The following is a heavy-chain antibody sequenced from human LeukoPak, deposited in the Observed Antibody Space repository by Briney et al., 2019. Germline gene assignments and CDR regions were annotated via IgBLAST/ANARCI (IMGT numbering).Heavy chain of an antibody. CDR2: IYYSGST. CDR3: ARHSGLLRFDY. Sequence: SETLSLTCTVSGGPISSSSYYWGWIRQPPGKGLEWIGSIYYSGSTYYNPSLKSRVTISVDTSKNQFSLKLSSVTAADTAVYYCARHSGLLRFDYWGQGTLVTVSS. D-gene: IGHD1-26*01. J-gene: IGHJ4*02. V-gene: IGHV4-39*01. CDR1: GGPISSSSYY.